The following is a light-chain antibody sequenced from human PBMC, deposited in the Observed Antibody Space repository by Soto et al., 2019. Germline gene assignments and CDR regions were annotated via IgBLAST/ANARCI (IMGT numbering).Light chain of an antibody. V-gene: IGKV3-15*01. CDR3: QHYNNRPLT. CDR1: QNVAIK. CDR2: GAS. Sequence: EIVMTQSPATLSVSPGERTTLSCRASQNVAIKVAWYQHTPGQAPRLLIFGASTRPPGIPARFSGSGSGTEFTLTISSLQSEDFVVYYCQHYNNRPLTFGGGTRWIS. J-gene: IGKJ4*01.